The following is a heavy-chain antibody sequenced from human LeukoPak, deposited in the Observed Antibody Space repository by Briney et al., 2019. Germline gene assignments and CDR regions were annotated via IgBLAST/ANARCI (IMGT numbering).Heavy chain of an antibody. J-gene: IGHJ5*02. Sequence: PSQTLSLTRTVSGGSISTGDYYWSWIRQPPGKGLEWIGYIYYSGSTHYNPSLKSRVTISVDRSKNQFSLKLSSVTAADTAVYYCARLLTSYYYGSGGFDPWGQGTLVTVSS. CDR2: IYYSGST. V-gene: IGHV4-30-4*01. CDR3: ARLLTSYYYGSGGFDP. CDR1: GGSISTGDYY. D-gene: IGHD3-10*01.